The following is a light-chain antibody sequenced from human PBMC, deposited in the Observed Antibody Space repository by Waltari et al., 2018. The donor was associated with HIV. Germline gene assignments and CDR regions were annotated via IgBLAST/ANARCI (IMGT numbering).Light chain of an antibody. V-gene: IGLV3-9*01. Sequence: SYELTQPLSVSVALGQTARLSSGGTNIGTKDVHWYQQKPGQAPSLVIFNDKNRPTWVPERLSGSKSRNTATLTISGVQAGDAAVYYCQVWHYSVVFGGGTNLTVL. CDR3: QVWHYSVV. CDR2: NDK. J-gene: IGLJ2*01. CDR1: NIGTKD.